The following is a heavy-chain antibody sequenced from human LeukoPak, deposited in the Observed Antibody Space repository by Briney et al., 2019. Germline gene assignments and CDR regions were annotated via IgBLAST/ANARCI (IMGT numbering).Heavy chain of an antibody. J-gene: IGHJ5*02. D-gene: IGHD6-13*01. CDR1: GGSITSSSYY. V-gene: IGHV4-39*07. CDR3: ARGAAAGTEYNWFDP. CDR2: VFYIGDT. Sequence: SETLSLTCSVSGGSITSSSYYWGWIRQPPGKGLEWIGSVFYIGDTDYNPSLMSRVTISVDTSKNQFSLKLSSVTAADTAVYYCARGAAAGTEYNWFDPWGQGTLVTVSS.